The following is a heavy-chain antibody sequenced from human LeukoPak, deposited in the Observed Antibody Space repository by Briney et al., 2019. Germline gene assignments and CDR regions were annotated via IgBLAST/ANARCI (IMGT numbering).Heavy chain of an antibody. CDR3: ARDRTMVRGVIAGYYYGMDV. V-gene: IGHV3-66*02. D-gene: IGHD3-10*01. CDR1: GFTVGSNY. J-gene: IGHJ6*02. Sequence: GGSLRLSCAASGFTVGSNYMSWVRQAPGKGLEWVSVIYSGGSTYYADSVKGRFTISRDNSKNTLYLQMNSLRAEDTAVYYCARDRTMVRGVIAGYYYGMDVWGQGTTVTVSS. CDR2: IYSGGST.